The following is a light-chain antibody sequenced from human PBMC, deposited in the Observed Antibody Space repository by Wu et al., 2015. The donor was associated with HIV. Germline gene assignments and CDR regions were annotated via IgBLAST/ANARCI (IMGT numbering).Light chain of an antibody. CDR3: QQYNDWPPLT. CDR2: AAS. Sequence: EKAPSSAGPVRXLHSLSLGTSXGLARLPGLLIYAASTRATGVPARFSGGGSGTEFTLTISNIQSEDFAVYHCQQYNDWPPLTFGGGTKVELK. V-gene: IGKV3-15*01. CDR1: RXLHS. J-gene: IGKJ4*01.